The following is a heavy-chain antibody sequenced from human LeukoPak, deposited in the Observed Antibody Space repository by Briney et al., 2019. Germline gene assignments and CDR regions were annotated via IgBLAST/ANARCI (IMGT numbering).Heavy chain of an antibody. CDR2: ISGSGGST. CDR1: GFTFSSYA. Sequence: GGSLRLSCAASGFTFSSYAMSWVRQAPGKGLEWVSAISGSGGSTYYADSVKGRFTISRDNSKNTVYLQMNRLRAEDTAVYYCAKDLTGYSNYVTGFDYWGQGTLVTVSS. V-gene: IGHV3-23*01. J-gene: IGHJ4*02. CDR3: AKDLTGYSNYVTGFDY. D-gene: IGHD4-11*01.